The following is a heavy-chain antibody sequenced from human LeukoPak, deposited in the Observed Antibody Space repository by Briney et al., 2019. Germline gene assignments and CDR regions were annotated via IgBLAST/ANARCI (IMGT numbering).Heavy chain of an antibody. CDR2: IRSSGSTI. J-gene: IGHJ4*02. Sequence: GGSLRLSCAASGFTFSSYAMSWVRQAPGKGLEWLSYIRSSGSTIYYADSVKGRFTISRDNAKNSLYLQMNSLRAEDTAVYYCARVCSSTSCPFDYWGQGTLVTVSS. V-gene: IGHV3-48*04. D-gene: IGHD2-2*01. CDR1: GFTFSSYA. CDR3: ARVCSSTSCPFDY.